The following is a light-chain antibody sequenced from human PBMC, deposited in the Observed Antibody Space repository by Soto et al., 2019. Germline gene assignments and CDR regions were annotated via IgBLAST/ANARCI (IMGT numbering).Light chain of an antibody. CDR3: QQYDTYWT. J-gene: IGKJ1*01. Sequence: DIQMTQSPATLSASIGDRVTITCRASQSISRLLAWYQQKPGKAPKLLLYKASSLESGVPSRFSGSGSGTEITLTISSLQPDDFATYYCQQYDTYWTFGQGTRVEIK. CDR2: KAS. CDR1: QSISRL. V-gene: IGKV1-5*03.